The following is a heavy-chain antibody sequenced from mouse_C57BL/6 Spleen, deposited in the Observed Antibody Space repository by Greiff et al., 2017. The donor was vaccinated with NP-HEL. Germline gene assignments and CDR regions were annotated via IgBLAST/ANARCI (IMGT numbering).Heavy chain of an antibody. V-gene: IGHV1-72*01. CDR1: GYTFTSYW. D-gene: IGHD1-1*01. Sequence: QVQLQQPGAELVKPGASVKLSCKASGYTFTSYWMHWVKQRPGRGLEWIGRIDPNSGGTKYNEKFKSKATLTVDKPSSTAYMQLSSLTSEDSAVYYCARGTTVVATHYYAMDYWGQGTSVTVSS. J-gene: IGHJ4*01. CDR3: ARGTTVVATHYYAMDY. CDR2: IDPNSGGT.